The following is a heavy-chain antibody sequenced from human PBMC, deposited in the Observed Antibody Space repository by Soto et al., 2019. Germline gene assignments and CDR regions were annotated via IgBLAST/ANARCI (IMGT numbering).Heavy chain of an antibody. Sequence: EVQLVESGGGLVQPGGSLRLSCAGSGFTFSTYSMDWVRQAPGKGLEWVSYISGSGGTIYYADSVKSRFTVSRDNAKNSLYLQMSRLRDEDTAVYYSVGDAGSLGYWGKGTLVTDSS. J-gene: IGHJ4*02. V-gene: IGHV3-48*02. CDR1: GFTFSTYS. CDR2: ISGSGGTI. CDR3: VGDAGSLGY.